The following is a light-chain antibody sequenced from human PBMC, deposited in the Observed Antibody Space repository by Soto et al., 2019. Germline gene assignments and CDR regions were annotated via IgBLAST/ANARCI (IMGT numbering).Light chain of an antibody. J-gene: IGLJ2*01. CDR3: SSFTRSATLI. V-gene: IGLV2-18*02. Sequence: QSALTQPPSVSGSPGQSVTISCTGTSSDVGSYNRVSWYQQRPGTAPKLMIYEVSNRPSGVPDRFSGSKSGNTASLTVSGLQAEDEAEYYCSSFTRSATLIFGGGTQLTVL. CDR2: EVS. CDR1: SSDVGSYNR.